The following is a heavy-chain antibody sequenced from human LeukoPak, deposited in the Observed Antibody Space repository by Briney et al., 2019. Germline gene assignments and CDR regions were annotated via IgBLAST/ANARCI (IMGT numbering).Heavy chain of an antibody. CDR2: TYYSGNT. CDR3: ARDTTTDYYYYYGLDV. J-gene: IGHJ6*02. D-gene: IGHD5-12*01. CDR1: GGSISSSSYY. V-gene: IGHV4-39*07. Sequence: PSETLSLTCTVSGGSISSSSYYWGWIRQPPGKGLEWIGSTYYSGNTYYNPSLKSRVTVSVDTSKNQFSLKLSSVTAADTAVYYCARDTTTDYYYYYGLDVWGQGTTVTVSS.